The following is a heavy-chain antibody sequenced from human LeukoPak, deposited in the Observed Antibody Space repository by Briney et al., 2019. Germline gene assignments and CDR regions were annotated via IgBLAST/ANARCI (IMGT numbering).Heavy chain of an antibody. CDR3: AKNPYYDFWSGYEYFDY. D-gene: IGHD3-3*01. J-gene: IGHJ4*02. CDR1: GFTFSSYA. V-gene: IGHV3-23*01. Sequence: PGGFLRLSCAASGFTFSSYAMSWVRQAPGKGLEWVSAISGSGGSTYYADPVRGRFTISRDNSKNTLYLQMNSLRAEDTAVYYCAKNPYYDFWSGYEYFDYWGQGTLVTVSS. CDR2: ISGSGGST.